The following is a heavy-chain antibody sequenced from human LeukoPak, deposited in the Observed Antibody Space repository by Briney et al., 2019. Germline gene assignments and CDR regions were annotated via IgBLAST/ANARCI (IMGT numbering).Heavy chain of an antibody. CDR3: AIRRGYTFGDDF. CDR2: IHSYGCRT. CDR1: GLTFSSYW. V-gene: IGHV3-74*03. D-gene: IGHD5-18*01. J-gene: IGHJ4*02. Sequence: PGGSLSLSCAPSGLTFSSYWMFWVRHAPGKGLVCVPRIHSYGCRTAYADSVKSRFTISRDSAKNTLYLQMNTLRGEDTAVYYCAIRRGYTFGDDFWGQGTLVTVSS.